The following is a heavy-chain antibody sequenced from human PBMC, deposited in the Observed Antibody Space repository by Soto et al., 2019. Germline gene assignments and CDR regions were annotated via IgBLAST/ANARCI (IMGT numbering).Heavy chain of an antibody. J-gene: IGHJ6*02. V-gene: IGHV1-69*13. CDR1: GVSFRTYA. CDR2: IIPISGAA. Sequence: SVKVSCKASGVSFRTYAISWVRQAPGQGLEWMGGIIPISGAANYAQNFQGRLTISADESMTTGYMALSSLRSDDTAIYYCARTGPYYDSSGPLGYGMDVWGQGTPVTVS. D-gene: IGHD3-22*01. CDR3: ARTGPYYDSSGPLGYGMDV.